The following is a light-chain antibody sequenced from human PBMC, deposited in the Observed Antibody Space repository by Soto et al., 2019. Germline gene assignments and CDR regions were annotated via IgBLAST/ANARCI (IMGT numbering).Light chain of an antibody. CDR1: QSIYSN. CDR2: RAS. Sequence: IVMTQSPATLSVSPGERATLSCRASQSIYSNVAWYQPRPGQAPRLLIYRASTRAPGIPARFSGSGSGTEFTLTISSLQSEDFATYYCQQLNSFPLTFGGGTKVDI. V-gene: IGKV3-15*01. CDR3: QQLNSFPLT. J-gene: IGKJ4*01.